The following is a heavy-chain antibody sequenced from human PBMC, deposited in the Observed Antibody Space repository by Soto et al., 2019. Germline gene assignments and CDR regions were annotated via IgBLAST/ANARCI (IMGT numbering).Heavy chain of an antibody. D-gene: IGHD2-21*02. V-gene: IGHV3-21*01. J-gene: IGHJ4*02. CDR1: GFTFSSYT. CDR2: ISSSYYI. Sequence: EVQLVESGGGLVKPGGSLRLSCAASGFTFSSYTMKWVRQAPGKGLEWVASISSSYYIKYADSGKGRFTISRDNAKNSVYLQMNRLRAEDTAVYYCARGDVVVLTATSNFDYWGQGTLVTVSS. CDR3: ARGDVVVLTATSNFDY.